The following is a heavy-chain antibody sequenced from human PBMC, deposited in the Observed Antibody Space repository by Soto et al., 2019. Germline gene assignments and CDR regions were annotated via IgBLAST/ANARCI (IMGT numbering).Heavy chain of an antibody. Sequence: EVQLVESGGGLVTPGESLRLSCAASGFTFSDAYMNWVRQAPGKGLEWVARIKSNSDGGATDYAAPVKGRVTVSRDDSRNRLYLQMNSLTIDDTGIYYCSTPSFRPTQTENFFDYWGRGTPVTVSS. CDR2: IKSNSDGGAT. J-gene: IGHJ4*02. CDR1: GFTFSDAY. D-gene: IGHD2-21*02. CDR3: STPSFRPTQTENFFDY. V-gene: IGHV3-15*07.